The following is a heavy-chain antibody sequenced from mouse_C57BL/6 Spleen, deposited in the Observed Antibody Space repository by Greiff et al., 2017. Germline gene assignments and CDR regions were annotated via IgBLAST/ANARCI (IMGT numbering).Heavy chain of an antibody. J-gene: IGHJ2*01. CDR1: GYTFTDYY. CDR2: INPNNGGT. V-gene: IGHV1-26*01. D-gene: IGHD1-1*01. CDR3: ARGITTVVATDY. Sequence: EVKLQQSGPELVKPGASVKISCKASGYTFTDYYMNWVKQSHGKSLEWIGDINPNNGGTSYNQKFKGKATLTVDKSSSTAYMELRSLTSEDSAVYYCARGITTVVATDYWGQGTTLTVSS.